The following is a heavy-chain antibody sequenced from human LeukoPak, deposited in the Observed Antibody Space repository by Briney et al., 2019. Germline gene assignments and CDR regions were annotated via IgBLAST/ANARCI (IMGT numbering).Heavy chain of an antibody. V-gene: IGHV1-18*01. J-gene: IGHJ4*02. CDR1: GYTFTSYG. CDR2: ISAYNGNT. D-gene: IGHD3-22*01. Sequence: ASVKVSCKASGYTFTSYGISWVRQAPGQGLEWMGWISAYNGNTNYAQKLQGRVTMTTDTSTGTAYMELRSLRSDDTAVYYCARDSQYYYDSSGYAVFDYWGQGTLVTVSS. CDR3: ARDSQYYYDSSGYAVFDY.